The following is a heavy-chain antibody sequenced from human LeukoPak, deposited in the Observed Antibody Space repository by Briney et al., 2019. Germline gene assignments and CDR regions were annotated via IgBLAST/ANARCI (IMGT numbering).Heavy chain of an antibody. D-gene: IGHD3-22*01. V-gene: IGHV3-49*03. J-gene: IGHJ4*02. CDR2: IRSKAYGGTT. CDR1: GFTLGDYA. CDR3: TREDYYDATLFDY. Sequence: PGGSLRLSCTASGFTLGDYAMSWFRQAPGKGLEWVGFIRSKAYGGTTEYAASVKGRFTISRDDSKSIAYLQMNSLKTEDTAVYYCTREDYYDATLFDYWGQGTLVTVSS.